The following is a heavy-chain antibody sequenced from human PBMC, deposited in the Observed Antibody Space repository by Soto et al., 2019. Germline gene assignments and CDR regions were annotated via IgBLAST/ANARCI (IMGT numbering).Heavy chain of an antibody. J-gene: IGHJ5*02. CDR2: IYYGGST. V-gene: IGHV4-39*01. CDR1: GGSISSSSYY. CDR3: GLVVVVAATRDNWFDP. Sequence: SSETLSLTCTVSGGSISSSSYYWGWIRQPPGKGLEWIGSIYYGGSTYYNPSLKSRVTISVDTSKNQFSLKLSSVTAADTAVYYCGLVVVVAATRDNWFDPWGQGTLVTVSS. D-gene: IGHD2-15*01.